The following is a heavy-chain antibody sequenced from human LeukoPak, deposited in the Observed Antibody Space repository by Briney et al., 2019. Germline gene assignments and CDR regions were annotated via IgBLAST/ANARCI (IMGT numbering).Heavy chain of an antibody. D-gene: IGHD2/OR15-2a*01. V-gene: IGHV4-59*01. Sequence: SETLSLTCTVSGGSISSYYWSWIRQPPGKGLEWIGYIYYSGSTNYNPSLKSRVTISVDTSKNQFSLKLSSVTAADTAVYYCARDFPGYYYYYYGVDVWGQGTTVTVSS. J-gene: IGHJ6*02. CDR3: ARDFPGYYYYYYGVDV. CDR1: GGSISSYY. CDR2: IYYSGST.